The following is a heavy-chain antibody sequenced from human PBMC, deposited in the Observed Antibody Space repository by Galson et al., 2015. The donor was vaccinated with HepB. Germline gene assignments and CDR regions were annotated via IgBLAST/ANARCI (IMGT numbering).Heavy chain of an antibody. D-gene: IGHD3-3*01. V-gene: IGHV1-18*01. CDR1: GYTFTNYG. Sequence: SVKVSCKASGYTFTNYGIAWVRQAPGQGLEWLGWVSAYNLDTKYAQNVQGRVTMITDTSTSTAYMELRSLRSDGTAVYYCARDRYDFWSGYYLDVWGQGTTVTVSS. CDR2: VSAYNLDT. J-gene: IGHJ6*02. CDR3: ARDRYDFWSGYYLDV.